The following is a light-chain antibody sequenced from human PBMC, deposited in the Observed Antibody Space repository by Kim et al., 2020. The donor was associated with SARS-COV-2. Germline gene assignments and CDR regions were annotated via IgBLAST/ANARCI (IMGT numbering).Light chain of an antibody. CDR1: SGSIASNY. V-gene: IGLV6-57*03. J-gene: IGLJ2*01. Sequence: KTVTISCTRSSGSIASNYVQWYQQRPGSAPTTVIYENNQRPSGVPDRFSGSIDSSSNSASLIISGLKTEDEADYYCQSYDSSNPVVFGGGTQLTVL. CDR2: ENN. CDR3: QSYDSSNPVV.